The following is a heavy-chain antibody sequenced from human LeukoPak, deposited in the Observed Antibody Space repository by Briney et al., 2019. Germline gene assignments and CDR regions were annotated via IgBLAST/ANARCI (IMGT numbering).Heavy chain of an antibody. CDR1: GGSISSGGYY. CDR2: IPYSGST. V-gene: IGHV4-39*07. CDR3: ARCKDYYVSGSYYKTFDY. Sequence: PSETLSLTCTVSGGSISSGGYYWSWIRQPPGKGLEWIGSIPYSGSTYYNPSLKSRLTISVDTSKNQFSLKLSSVTAADTAVYYCARCKDYYVSGSYYKTFDYWGQGTLVTVSS. D-gene: IGHD3-10*01. J-gene: IGHJ4*02.